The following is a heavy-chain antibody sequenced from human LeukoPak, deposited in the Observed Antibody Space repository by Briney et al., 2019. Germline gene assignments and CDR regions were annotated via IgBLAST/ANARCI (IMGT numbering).Heavy chain of an antibody. CDR1: GGSFSGYY. CDR2: INHSGST. D-gene: IGHD4-17*01. V-gene: IGHV4-34*01. CDR3: SRGHSPVTTKVSYFQH. Sequence: SETLSLTCAVYGGSFSGYYWSWIRQPPGKGLEWIGEINHSGSTNYNPSLKSRVAILVDASKNQFSLKLSSVTAADTAEYYCSRGHSPVTTKVSYFQHWGQGTLVTVSS. J-gene: IGHJ1*01.